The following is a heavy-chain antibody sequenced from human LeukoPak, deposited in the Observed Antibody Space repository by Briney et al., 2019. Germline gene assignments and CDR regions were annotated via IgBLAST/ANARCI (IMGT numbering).Heavy chain of an antibody. V-gene: IGHV3-7*01. J-gene: IGHJ4*02. Sequence: GGSLRLSRAASGFTVSTNYMSWVRQAPGKGLEWVANIKPDGSEEYYVDSVKDRFTISRDNAKNSLYLQMNSLRVEDTAVYYCFGDPGDYWGQGTLVTVSS. D-gene: IGHD3-16*01. CDR2: IKPDGSEE. CDR3: FGDPGDY. CDR1: GFTVSTNY.